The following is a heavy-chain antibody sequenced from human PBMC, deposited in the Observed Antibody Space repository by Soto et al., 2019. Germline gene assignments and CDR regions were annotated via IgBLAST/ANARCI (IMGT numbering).Heavy chain of an antibody. CDR3: SRGGYHSDYYETMPYYFDY. CDR2: TRSKAYSGTT. V-gene: IGHV3-49*03. J-gene: IGHJ4*02. CDR1: GFNFGGYA. Sequence: GGSLRLSCTASGFNFGGYALGWFRQAPGQGLEWVGFTRSKAYSGTTEFAASMRGRFTISRDDSRSIAYLQIHSLKTEDTAVYYCSRGGYHSDYYETMPYYFDYWGQGTLVTVSS. D-gene: IGHD3-22*01.